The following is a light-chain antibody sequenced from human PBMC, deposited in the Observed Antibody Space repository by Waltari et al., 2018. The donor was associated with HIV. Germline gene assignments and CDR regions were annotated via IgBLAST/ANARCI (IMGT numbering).Light chain of an antibody. J-gene: IGKJ3*01. V-gene: IGKV1-39*01. CDR1: KTATNK. Sequence: DIPLTQSPSPLSASIEDSVTITCGACKTATNKVNWFQQKPVKAPKVLIYDASTLQSWVPSRFRGGGSWTDFTLTITSLQLDDFATYFCQQSFSSPLAFGPGTKLDI. CDR3: QQSFSSPLA. CDR2: DAS.